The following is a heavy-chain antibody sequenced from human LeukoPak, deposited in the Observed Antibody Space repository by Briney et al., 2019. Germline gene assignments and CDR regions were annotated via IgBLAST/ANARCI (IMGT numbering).Heavy chain of an antibody. J-gene: IGHJ4*02. CDR1: GDSVSSNSAA. V-gene: IGHV6-1*01. D-gene: IGHD2-15*01. CDR3: ASSGYCSGGSCYKDFDY. Sequence: SQTLSLTCATSGDSVSSNSAAWNWIRQSPSRGLEWLGRTYYRSKWYNDYAVSVKSRITINPDTSKNQFSLQLNSVTPEDTAVYYCASSGYCSGGSCYKDFDYWGQGTLVTVSS. CDR2: TYYRSKWYN.